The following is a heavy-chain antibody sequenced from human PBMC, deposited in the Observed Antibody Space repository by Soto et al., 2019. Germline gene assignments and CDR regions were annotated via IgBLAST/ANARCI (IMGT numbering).Heavy chain of an antibody. D-gene: IGHD3-22*01. CDR2: IYYSGST. V-gene: IGHV4-61*01. CDR3: ARVGGLAYYCDSSGYWEGPFDY. J-gene: IGHJ4*02. CDR1: GGSVSSGSYY. Sequence: PSETLSLTCTVSGGSVSSGSYYWSWIRQPPGKGLEWIGYIYYSGSTNYNPSLKSRVTISVDTSKNQFSLKLSSVTAADTAVYYCARVGGLAYYCDSSGYWEGPFDYWGQGTLVTVSS.